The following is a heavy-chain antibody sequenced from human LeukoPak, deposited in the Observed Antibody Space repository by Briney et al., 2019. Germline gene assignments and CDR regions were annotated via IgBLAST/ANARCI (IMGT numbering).Heavy chain of an antibody. J-gene: IGHJ1*01. CDR1: GFTFSSYS. D-gene: IGHD6-13*01. Sequence: PGGSLRLSCAASGFTFSSYSMNWVRQAPGKGLEWVSYISSSSSTIYYADSVKGRFTISRDNAKNSLYLQMNSLRAEDTAVYYCAREGIAAAGMGPVQNFQHWGQGTLVTVSS. CDR3: AREGIAAAGMGPVQNFQH. CDR2: ISSSSSTI. V-gene: IGHV3-48*01.